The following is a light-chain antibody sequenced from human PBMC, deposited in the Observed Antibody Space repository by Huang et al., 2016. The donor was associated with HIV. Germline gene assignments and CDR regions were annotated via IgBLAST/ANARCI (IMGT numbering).Light chain of an antibody. J-gene: IGKJ2*01. CDR3: QQSARTPRT. CDR2: AAS. Sequence: DIQITQSPSSLSASVGDPVIITCRASQNIKRYLNWYQQEPGKAPKLLISAASNLQSGVPSTFSGSGSGTDFTLTINSLQPEDSATYYCQQSARTPRTFGQGTKLEI. CDR1: QNIKRY. V-gene: IGKV1-39*01.